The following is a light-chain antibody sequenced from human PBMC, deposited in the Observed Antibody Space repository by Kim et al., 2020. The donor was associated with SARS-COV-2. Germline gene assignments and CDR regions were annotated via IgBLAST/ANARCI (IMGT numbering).Light chain of an antibody. CDR1: SSDVGGYNY. J-gene: IGLJ2*01. Sequence: GQSITISCTGTSSDVGGYNYVSLYQQHPGKAPKRMIYEVSNRPSGVSNRFSGSKSGNTASLTISGLQAEDDADDYCSSYTSSSTLVFGGGTQLTVL. V-gene: IGLV2-14*01. CDR3: SSYTSSSTLV. CDR2: EVS.